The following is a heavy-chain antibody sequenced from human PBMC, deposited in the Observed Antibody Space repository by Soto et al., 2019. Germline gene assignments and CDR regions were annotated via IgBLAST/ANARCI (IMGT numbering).Heavy chain of an antibody. Sequence: GGSLRLSCSASGFTFSSYAMHWVRQAPGKGLEYVSAISSNGGSTYYADSVKGRFTISRDNSKNTLYLQMSSLRAEDTAVYYCVKDSSPVLGLRFLEWFPLNVWGQGTTVTVSS. J-gene: IGHJ6*02. V-gene: IGHV3-64D*08. CDR2: ISSNGGST. CDR3: VKDSSPVLGLRFLEWFPLNV. D-gene: IGHD3-3*01. CDR1: GFTFSSYA.